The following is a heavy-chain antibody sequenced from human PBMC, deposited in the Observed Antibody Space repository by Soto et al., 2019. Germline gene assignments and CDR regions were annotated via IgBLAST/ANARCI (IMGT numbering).Heavy chain of an antibody. Sequence: EVQLVESGGGLVQPGGSLRLSCAASGFTFSSYWMHWVRQAPGKGLVWVSRINSDGSSTSYADSVKGRFTISRDNAKNTLDRQMNSRRAEDTAVYYCARGIRGVIDYWGQGTLVTVSS. CDR1: GFTFSSYW. V-gene: IGHV3-74*01. J-gene: IGHJ4*02. CDR2: INSDGSST. CDR3: ARGIRGVIDY. D-gene: IGHD3-10*01.